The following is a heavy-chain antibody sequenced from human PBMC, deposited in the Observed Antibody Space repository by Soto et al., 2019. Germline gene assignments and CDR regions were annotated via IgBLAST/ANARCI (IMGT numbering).Heavy chain of an antibody. V-gene: IGHV3-23*01. Sequence: EVQLLESGGGLVQPGGSLRLSCAASGFTFSSYAMSWVRQAPGKGLEWVSAISGSGGSTYYADSVKGRFTISRDNSKNTLYLQMNSLRAEDTAVYHCATHPKLEQSGLVDYWGQGTLVTVSS. CDR2: ISGSGGST. CDR1: GFTFSSYA. D-gene: IGHD1-1*01. CDR3: ATHPKLEQSGLVDY. J-gene: IGHJ4*02.